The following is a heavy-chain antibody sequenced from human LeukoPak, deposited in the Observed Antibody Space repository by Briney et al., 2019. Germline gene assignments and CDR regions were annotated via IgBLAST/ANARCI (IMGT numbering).Heavy chain of an antibody. CDR3: AKDWPRRRGHTRYYFEY. CDR2: ISHDGSNK. J-gene: IGHJ4*02. Sequence: SGGSLRLSCAASGFTFSNYGMHWVRQAPGKGLEWMAVISHDGSNKYYGDSVKGRFTISRDNSKNTLFLQMNSLRAEDTAVYYCAKDWPRRRGHTRYYFEYWGQGTLVTVSS. D-gene: IGHD2-21*01. V-gene: IGHV3-30*18. CDR1: GFTFSNYG.